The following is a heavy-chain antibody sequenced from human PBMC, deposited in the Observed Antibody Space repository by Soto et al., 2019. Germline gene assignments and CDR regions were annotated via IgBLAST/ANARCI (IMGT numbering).Heavy chain of an antibody. V-gene: IGHV3-21*01. J-gene: IGHJ4*02. Sequence: GESLRLSCIASGFTISTDSNSWVRQAPGQGLEWVASITSSSTYRNYTHSVEGRFTISRDDAKNSLHLQMNSLRAEDTAVYYCARDIVVGYCHARQLDYWGQGTLVTVSS. CDR1: GFTISTDS. D-gene: IGHD2-21*01. CDR3: ARDIVVGYCHARQLDY. CDR2: ITSSSTYR.